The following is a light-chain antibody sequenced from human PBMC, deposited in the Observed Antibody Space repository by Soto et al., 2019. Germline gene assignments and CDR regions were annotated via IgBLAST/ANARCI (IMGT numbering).Light chain of an antibody. V-gene: IGKV2D-29*01. Sequence: DIVMTQTPLSLSVAPGQPASISCKASQSLPHITGDTFLSWYLQKPGQPPQXLIYEVSTRASGVPDRFSGSGSGTDFTLEISRVETDDVAIYYCMQSTQLPPTFGQGTRLEIK. J-gene: IGKJ5*01. CDR3: MQSTQLPPT. CDR1: QSLPHITGDTF. CDR2: EVS.